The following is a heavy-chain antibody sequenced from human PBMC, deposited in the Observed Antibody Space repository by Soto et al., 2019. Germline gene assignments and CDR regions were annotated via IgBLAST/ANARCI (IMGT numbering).Heavy chain of an antibody. CDR1: GYTFTSYG. CDR3: ARDSGSYYLPYYHGMDV. V-gene: IGHV1-18*01. D-gene: IGHD1-26*01. CDR2: ISAYNGNT. J-gene: IGHJ6*02. Sequence: AAVKVSCKASGYTFTSYGISWVRQAPGQGLEWMGWISAYNGNTNYAQKLQGRVTMTTDTSTSTAYMELRSLRSDDTAVYYCARDSGSYYLPYYHGMDVWGQGNTVTASS.